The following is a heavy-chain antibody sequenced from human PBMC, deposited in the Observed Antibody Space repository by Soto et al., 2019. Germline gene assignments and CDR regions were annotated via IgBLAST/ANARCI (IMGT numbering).Heavy chain of an antibody. Sequence: QVQLVQSGAEVKKPGASVKVSCKASGYTFTSYAMHWVRQAPGQRLEWMGWINDGNGNTKYSQKFQGRVTITRDTSASTAYMELSSLRSEDTAVYYCARDATYYDILTGPVDYMDVWGKGTTVTVSS. CDR3: ARDATYYDILTGPVDYMDV. CDR2: INDGNGNT. V-gene: IGHV1-3*01. CDR1: GYTFTSYA. D-gene: IGHD3-9*01. J-gene: IGHJ6*03.